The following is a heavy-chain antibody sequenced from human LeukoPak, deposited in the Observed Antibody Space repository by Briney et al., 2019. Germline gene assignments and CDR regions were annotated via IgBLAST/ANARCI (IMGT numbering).Heavy chain of an antibody. V-gene: IGHV4-38-2*02. D-gene: IGHD3-3*01. CDR1: GYSISSGYY. J-gene: IGHJ3*02. CDR2: IYHSGST. Sequence: PSETLSLTCTVSGYSISSGYYWGWIRQPPGKGLEWIGSIYHSGSTYYNPSLKSRVTISVDTSKNQFSLKLSSVTAADTAVYYCARGKREYYDFWSGYSPVDAFDIWGQGTMVTVSS. CDR3: ARGKREYYDFWSGYSPVDAFDI.